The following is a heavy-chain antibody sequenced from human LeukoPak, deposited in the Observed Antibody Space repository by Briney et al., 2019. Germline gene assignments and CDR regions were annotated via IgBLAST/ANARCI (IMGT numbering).Heavy chain of an antibody. V-gene: IGHV4-34*01. CDR3: ARSSGWHLLLLDY. J-gene: IGHJ4*02. D-gene: IGHD6-25*01. CDR2: INHSGST. CDR1: GGSFIGYY. Sequence: PSETTSLTCAVYGGSFIGYYWTWLRQPPGKGLEWIGEINHSGSTNYNPSLKSRITISVDMSKNQFSLNLSSVTAADTAVYYCARSSGWHLLLLDYWGQGTLVTVSS.